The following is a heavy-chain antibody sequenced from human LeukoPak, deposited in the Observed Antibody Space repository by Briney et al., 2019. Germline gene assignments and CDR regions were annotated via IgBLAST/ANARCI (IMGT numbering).Heavy chain of an antibody. CDR2: ISGSGSST. Sequence: GGSLRLSCAASGFTFSSNTMSWVRQAPGRGLEWVSVISGSGSSTYYADSVKGRFTISRDSSMNTLYLQMNSLRAEDTAVYYCARVLIENSYFDYWGQGTLVTVSS. V-gene: IGHV3-23*01. CDR3: ARVLIENSYFDY. J-gene: IGHJ4*02. CDR1: GFTFSSNT. D-gene: IGHD2-8*01.